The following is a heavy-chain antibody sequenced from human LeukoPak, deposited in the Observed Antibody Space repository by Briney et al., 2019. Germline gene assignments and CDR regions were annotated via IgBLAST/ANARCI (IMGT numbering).Heavy chain of an antibody. CDR2: IYGGSNT. Sequence: PGGSLRLSCAASGFTVSNNYMSWVRQAPGKGLEWVSLIYGGSNTYYADSVKGRFTISRDNSKNMLYLQMNSLKAEDTAVYYCARDLTRYSSSWYGYFQHWGQGTLVTVSS. D-gene: IGHD6-13*01. CDR1: GFTVSNNY. CDR3: ARDLTRYSSSWYGYFQH. V-gene: IGHV3-53*01. J-gene: IGHJ1*01.